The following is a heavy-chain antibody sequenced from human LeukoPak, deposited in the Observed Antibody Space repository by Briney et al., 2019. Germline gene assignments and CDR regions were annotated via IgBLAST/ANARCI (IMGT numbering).Heavy chain of an antibody. V-gene: IGHV3-48*02. CDR3: ARVLSRQYCTSTICPFDY. D-gene: IGHD2-2*01. J-gene: IGHJ4*02. Sequence: GGSLRLSCAASGFTFSSYAMSWVRQAPGKGLEWVSYISSTSSILHYADSVRGRFTISRDNAKDSLYLQMNSLRDEDTAVYYCARVLSRQYCTSTICPFDYWGQGTLVTVSS. CDR1: GFTFSSYA. CDR2: ISSTSSIL.